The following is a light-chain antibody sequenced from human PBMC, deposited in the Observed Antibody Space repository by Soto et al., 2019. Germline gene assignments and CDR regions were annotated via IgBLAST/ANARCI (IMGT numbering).Light chain of an antibody. V-gene: IGLV2-11*01. CDR3: CSYAGTYTVV. CDR1: SSDVGGYNY. J-gene: IGLJ2*01. Sequence: QSALTQPRSVSGSPGQSVAISCTGTSSDVGGYNYVSWYQQHPGKAPKLMIYDVSKRPSGVPDRFSGSKSDNTASLTISGLQAEDEADYYCCSYAGTYTVVFGRGTTVTVL. CDR2: DVS.